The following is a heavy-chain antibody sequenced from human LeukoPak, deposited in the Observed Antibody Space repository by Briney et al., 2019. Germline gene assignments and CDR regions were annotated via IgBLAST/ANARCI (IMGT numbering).Heavy chain of an antibody. Sequence: GGSLRLSCAASGFTFSSYGMHWVRQAPGKGLEWVAVISYDGSNKYYADSVKGRFTISRDNSKNTLYLQMNSLRAEDTAVYYCAKARGGYFDWLDPIDAFDIWGQGTMVTVSS. CDR1: GFTFSSYG. CDR3: AKARGGYFDWLDPIDAFDI. D-gene: IGHD3-9*01. J-gene: IGHJ3*02. CDR2: ISYDGSNK. V-gene: IGHV3-30*18.